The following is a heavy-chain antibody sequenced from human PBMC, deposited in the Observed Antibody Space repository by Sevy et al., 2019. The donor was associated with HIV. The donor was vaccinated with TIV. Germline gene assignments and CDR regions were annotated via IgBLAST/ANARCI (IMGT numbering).Heavy chain of an antibody. CDR2: ISAYNGNT. V-gene: IGHV1-18*01. CDR3: ARGLGRYGDYYFYYYYYMDV. CDR1: GYTFTSYG. Sequence: ASVKVSCKASGYTFTSYGISWVRQAPGQGLEWMGWISAYNGNTNYAQKLQGRVTMTTDTSTSTAYMDLRSLRSDDTAVYYCARGLGRYGDYYFYYYYYMDVWGKGTTVTVSS. J-gene: IGHJ6*03. D-gene: IGHD4-17*01.